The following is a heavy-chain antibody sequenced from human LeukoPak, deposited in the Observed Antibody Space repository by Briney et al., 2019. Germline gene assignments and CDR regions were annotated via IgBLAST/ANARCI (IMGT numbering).Heavy chain of an antibody. CDR2: ISSSGSTM. Sequence: GGSLRLSCAASGFTFSDYYMSWIRQAPGKGLEWVSCISSSGSTMDYADSVKGRFTISRDNAKNSLYLQMNSLRAEDTAVYYCARDRRAMSSYGYSWGQGTLVTVSS. CDR1: GFTFSDYY. CDR3: ARDRRAMSSYGYS. V-gene: IGHV3-11*01. J-gene: IGHJ4*02. D-gene: IGHD5-18*01.